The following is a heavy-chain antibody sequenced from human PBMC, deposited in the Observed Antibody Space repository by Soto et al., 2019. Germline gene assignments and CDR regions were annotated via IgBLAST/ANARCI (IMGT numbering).Heavy chain of an antibody. CDR3: ARNLGKWGAFDI. J-gene: IGHJ3*02. V-gene: IGHV1-3*01. D-gene: IGHD3-16*01. CDR1: GYTFTSYA. Sequence: QVQLVQSGAEVKKPGASVKVSCKASGYTFTSYAMHWVRQAPGQRLEWMGWINAGNGNTKYSQKFQGRVTITRDTSASTANKELRSVGSEDTAVYYCARNLGKWGAFDIWGQGTMVTVSS. CDR2: INAGNGNT.